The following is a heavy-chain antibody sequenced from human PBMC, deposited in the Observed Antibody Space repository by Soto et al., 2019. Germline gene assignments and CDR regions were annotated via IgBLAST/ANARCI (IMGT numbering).Heavy chain of an antibody. CDR1: GFSLSTGGVG. CDR2: IYWDDVK. V-gene: IGHV2-5*02. Sequence: QITLKESGPPLVKPTQTLTLTCTLSGFSLSTGGVGVGWIRQSPGKALEWLAVIYWDDVKHYSLSLERRLTITKDTSESEVVLTMTNMDPVDTATYYCARKGSGDYALDYWGQGILVTVSS. CDR3: ARKGSGDYALDY. D-gene: IGHD4-17*01. J-gene: IGHJ4*02.